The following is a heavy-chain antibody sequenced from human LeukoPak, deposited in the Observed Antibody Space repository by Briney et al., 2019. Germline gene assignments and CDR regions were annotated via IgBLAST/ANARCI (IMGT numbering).Heavy chain of an antibody. V-gene: IGHV3-23*01. J-gene: IGHJ4*02. CDR3: AKALYYYDSSGYLH. Sequence: GGSLRLSCAASGFTFSSYTMSWVRQAPGKGLEWVSAISGSGGSTYYADSVKGRFTISRDNSKNTLYLQMNSLRAEDTAVYYCAKALYYYDSSGYLHWGQGTLVTVSS. CDR2: ISGSGGST. CDR1: GFTFSSYT. D-gene: IGHD3-22*01.